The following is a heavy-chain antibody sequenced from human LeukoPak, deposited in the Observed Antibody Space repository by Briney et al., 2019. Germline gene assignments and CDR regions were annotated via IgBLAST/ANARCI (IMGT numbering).Heavy chain of an antibody. Sequence: ASVKVSCKASGYTFTSYDINWVRQATGQGLEWMGWMNPNSGNTGYAQKFQGRVTITRNTSISTAYMELSSLRSEDTAVYYCARAPYVATPIDYWGQGTLVTVSS. J-gene: IGHJ4*02. D-gene: IGHD5-12*01. CDR1: GYTFTSYD. CDR3: ARAPYVATPIDY. V-gene: IGHV1-8*03. CDR2: MNPNSGNT.